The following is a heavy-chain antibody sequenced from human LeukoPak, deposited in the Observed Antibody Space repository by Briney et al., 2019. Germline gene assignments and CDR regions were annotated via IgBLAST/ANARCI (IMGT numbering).Heavy chain of an antibody. CDR1: GYTFTNYG. CDR2: INTYNGNT. V-gene: IGHV1-18*01. D-gene: IGHD6-19*01. CDR3: ARHVTGYSSGWSS. J-gene: IGHJ5*02. Sequence: ASVKVSCKASGYTFTNYGINWVRQAPGQGLEWMGWINTYNGNTNYAQKLQGRVTMTTDTSTSTAYMELRSLRSDDTAVYYCARHVTGYSSGWSSWGQGTLVTVSS.